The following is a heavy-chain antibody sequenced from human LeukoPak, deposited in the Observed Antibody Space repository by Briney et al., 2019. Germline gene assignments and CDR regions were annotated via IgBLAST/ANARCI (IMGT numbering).Heavy chain of an antibody. CDR2: ISKDGSTK. CDR3: ARVEDSSGWSSEY. V-gene: IGHV3-30*04. CDR1: GFTFSSYA. D-gene: IGHD6-19*01. Sequence: GGSLRLSCAASGFTFSSYAMHWVRQAPGKGLEWVAVISKDGSTKYYADSVKGRFTISRDNSKNTLYLRMNSLRAEDTAVYYCARVEDSSGWSSEYWGQGSLVTVSS. J-gene: IGHJ4*02.